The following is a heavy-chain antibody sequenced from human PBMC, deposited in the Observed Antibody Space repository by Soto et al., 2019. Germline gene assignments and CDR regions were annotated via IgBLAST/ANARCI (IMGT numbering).Heavy chain of an antibody. CDR3: ARDRGGRIAAAGTIRRFDI. J-gene: IGHJ3*02. Sequence: ASVKVSCKASGYTFTSYGISWVRQAPGQGLEWMGWISAYNGNTNYAQKLQGRVTMTTDTSTSTAYMELRSLRSDDTAVYYCARDRGGRIAAAGTIRRFDIWGQGTMVTVSS. CDR2: ISAYNGNT. V-gene: IGHV1-18*01. D-gene: IGHD6-13*01. CDR1: GYTFTSYG.